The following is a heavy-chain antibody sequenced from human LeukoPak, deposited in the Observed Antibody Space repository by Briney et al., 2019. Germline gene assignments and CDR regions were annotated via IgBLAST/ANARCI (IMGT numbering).Heavy chain of an antibody. CDR1: GFTFGSYA. CDR2: ISGNGGGT. Sequence: GGSLRLSCAVSGFTFGSYAMNWVRQAPGKGLEWVSTISGNGGGTYYADSVKGRFTISRDNSMNTMYLQMNSLRAEDTGVYYCASTRGMQLWSAAFDYWGQGTLVTVSS. D-gene: IGHD2-21*01. CDR3: ASTRGMQLWSAAFDY. V-gene: IGHV3-23*01. J-gene: IGHJ4*02.